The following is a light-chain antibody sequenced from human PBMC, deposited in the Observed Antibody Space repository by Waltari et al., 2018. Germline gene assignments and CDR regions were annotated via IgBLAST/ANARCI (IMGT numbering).Light chain of an antibody. J-gene: IGLJ3*02. CDR3: CSYAGSSNSV. CDR1: SGDGGSYNY. V-gene: IGLV2-8*01. Sequence: QSALTQPPSASGSPGQSVTISCTGTSGDGGSYNYVSWYQQEPGKGPKLIIYDVSKRPSGVPDRFSGSKSGNTASLTVSGLQAEDEADYYCCSYAGSSNSVFGGGTKLTVL. CDR2: DVS.